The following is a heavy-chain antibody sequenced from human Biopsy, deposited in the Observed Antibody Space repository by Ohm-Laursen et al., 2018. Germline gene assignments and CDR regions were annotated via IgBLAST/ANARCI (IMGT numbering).Heavy chain of an antibody. D-gene: IGHD2/OR15-2a*01. CDR1: GGSISSDY. J-gene: IGHJ6*02. CDR2: IYYSGST. V-gene: IGHV4-59*01. CDR3: ARATNSTGWPYYYFYGMDV. Sequence: GTLSLTCTVSGGSISSDYWSWIRQTPGKGLEWIGYIYYSGSTNYNPSLKSRVTTSVDTSKNQFSLRLNSVTAADTAVYYCARATNSTGWPYYYFYGMDVWGQGTTVTVSS.